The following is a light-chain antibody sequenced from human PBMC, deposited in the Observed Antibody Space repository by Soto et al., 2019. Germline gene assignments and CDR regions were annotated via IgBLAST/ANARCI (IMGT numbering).Light chain of an antibody. Sequence: QSALTQPASVSGSPGQAITISCTGTSRDIGAYNYVSWFQQYPGKAPKPMIYDVYNRPSGVSDRFSGSKSGNTASLTISGLKPEDEAVYYCTSYTPSNTLTIGGGTKLTVL. CDR2: DVY. CDR3: TSYTPSNTLT. CDR1: SRDIGAYNY. J-gene: IGLJ2*01. V-gene: IGLV2-14*03.